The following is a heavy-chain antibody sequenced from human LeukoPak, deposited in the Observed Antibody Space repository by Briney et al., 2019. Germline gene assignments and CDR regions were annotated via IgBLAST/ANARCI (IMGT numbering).Heavy chain of an antibody. CDR3: ARTSPMVRGVPLDY. D-gene: IGHD3-10*01. CDR2: IKQDGSEK. V-gene: IGHV3-7*01. Sequence: GGSLTLSCAASGCSFGSYWMSWVRQAPGKGLEWVGNIKQDGSEKYYVGSGKGRFTIVRDNAKSSLYLQMNSLRADDPGVYFWARTSPMVRGVPLDYWRQGTLHTLST. J-gene: IGHJ4*02. CDR1: GCSFGSYW.